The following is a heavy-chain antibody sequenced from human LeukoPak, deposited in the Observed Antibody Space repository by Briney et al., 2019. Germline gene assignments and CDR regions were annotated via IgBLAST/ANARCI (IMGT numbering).Heavy chain of an antibody. D-gene: IGHD5-18*01. Sequence: SETLSLTCTVSGGSISSGGYYWSWIRQPPGKGLEWIVYIYHSGSTYYNPSLKSRVTISVDTSKNQFSLKLSSVTAADTAVYYCARELIRGYSYGTDDAFDIWGQGTMVTVSS. CDR1: GGSISSGGYY. J-gene: IGHJ3*02. CDR2: IYHSGST. V-gene: IGHV4-30-2*01. CDR3: ARELIRGYSYGTDDAFDI.